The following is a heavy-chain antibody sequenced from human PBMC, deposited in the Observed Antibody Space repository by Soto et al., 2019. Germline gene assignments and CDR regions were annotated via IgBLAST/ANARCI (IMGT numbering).Heavy chain of an antibody. V-gene: IGHV3-23*01. Sequence: GGSLRLSCAASGFTFTTYAMSWVRQAPGKGLEWVSHISVSGGSTHYADSVKGRFTISRDNSKNTLFLQMRSLRAEDTAVYYCAKSHRYCTGGDCGAFDIWGQGTMVTVSS. J-gene: IGHJ3*02. D-gene: IGHD2-8*02. CDR2: ISVSGGST. CDR3: AKSHRYCTGGDCGAFDI. CDR1: GFTFTTYA.